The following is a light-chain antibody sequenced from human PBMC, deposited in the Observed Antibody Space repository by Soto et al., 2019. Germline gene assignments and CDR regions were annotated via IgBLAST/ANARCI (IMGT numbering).Light chain of an antibody. V-gene: IGLV2-14*01. Sequence: QSALTQPASVSGSPGQSIAISCTGTSSDIGAYNYVSWYQPHPGKAPKLMIYDVSNRPSGVSNRFSGSKSGNTASLTISGLQAEDEADYYCSSHTSSGTYVFGSGTKVTVL. CDR3: SSHTSSGTYV. J-gene: IGLJ1*01. CDR1: SSDIGAYNY. CDR2: DVS.